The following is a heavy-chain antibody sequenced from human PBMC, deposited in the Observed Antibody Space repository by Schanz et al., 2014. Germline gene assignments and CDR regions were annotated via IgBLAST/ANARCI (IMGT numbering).Heavy chain of an antibody. CDR2: IYDGGST. Sequence: QVQLQESGPGLVKPSQTLSLTCTVSGGSISSGGYYWSWIRQHPGKGLEWIGYIYDGGSTYYNPSLKSRVTISVDTSKNQFSLKLSSVTAADTAVYYCARVVTIFGVGRTPHFDYWGQGTLVTVSS. D-gene: IGHD3-3*01. J-gene: IGHJ4*02. CDR1: GGSISSGGYY. V-gene: IGHV4-31*03. CDR3: ARVVTIFGVGRTPHFDY.